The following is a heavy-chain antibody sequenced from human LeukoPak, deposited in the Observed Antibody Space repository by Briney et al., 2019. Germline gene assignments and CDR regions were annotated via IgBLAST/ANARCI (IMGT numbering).Heavy chain of an antibody. Sequence: ASVKVSCKASGYTFTSFWIQWVRQAPGQGLEWMGLINPSDGSTTYTHRFQGRVTVTRDTSTSTVYMDLSSLRSEDTAVYYCARAPRDSSTMFDRWCQGTLVT. CDR1: GYTFTSFW. D-gene: IGHD6-13*01. J-gene: IGHJ5*02. CDR3: ARAPRDSSTMFDR. V-gene: IGHV1-46*01. CDR2: INPSDGST.